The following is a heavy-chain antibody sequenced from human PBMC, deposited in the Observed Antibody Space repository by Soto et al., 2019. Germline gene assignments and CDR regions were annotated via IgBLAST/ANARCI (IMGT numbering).Heavy chain of an antibody. CDR3: ARPRGYSYGFDY. D-gene: IGHD5-18*01. Sequence: ASVKVSCKASGNTVPNYAIHWVRQAPGQRLEWMGWINAGNGNTKYSQKFQGRVTITRDTSASTAYMELRSLRSDDTAVYYCARPRGYSYGFDYWGQGTLVTVSS. J-gene: IGHJ4*02. V-gene: IGHV1-3*01. CDR1: GNTVPNYA. CDR2: INAGNGNT.